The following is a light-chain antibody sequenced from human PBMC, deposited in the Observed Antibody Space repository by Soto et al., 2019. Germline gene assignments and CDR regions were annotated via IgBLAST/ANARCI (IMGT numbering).Light chain of an antibody. J-gene: IGLJ3*02. CDR3: AAWDHSLSGWM. CDR1: SSNIGSDF. CDR2: RNN. Sequence: QSVLTQPPSASATPGQRVTISCSGSSSNIGSDFVFWYQQLPGTAPKLLIYRNNQRPSGVPDRFSGSKSGTSASLAISGLRFEDEADYYCAAWDHSLSGWMIGGGTKLTVL. V-gene: IGLV1-47*01.